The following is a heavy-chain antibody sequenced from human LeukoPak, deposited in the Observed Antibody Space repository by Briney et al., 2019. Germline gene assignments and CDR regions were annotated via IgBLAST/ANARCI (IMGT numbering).Heavy chain of an antibody. D-gene: IGHD3-10*01. CDR2: IYTSGST. V-gene: IGHV4-4*07. Sequence: SETLSLTCTVSGGSISSYSWSWIRHPAAKGLEWIVRIYTSGSTDSNPSLKSRVTMSVDTSKNQFSLKLSSVTAADTAVYYCARGAYGSPSQNWFDPWGQGTLVTVSS. CDR1: GGSISSYS. J-gene: IGHJ5*02. CDR3: ARGAYGSPSQNWFDP.